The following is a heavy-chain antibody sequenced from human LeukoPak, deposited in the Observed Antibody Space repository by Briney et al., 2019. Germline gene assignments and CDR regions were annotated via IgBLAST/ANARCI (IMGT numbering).Heavy chain of an antibody. CDR3: ARDER. CDR1: RLTINKSW. CDR2: INQDGSEK. V-gene: IGHV3-7*01. J-gene: IGHJ4*02. Sequence: PGGSLRLSCVASRLTINKSWMSWVRQAPGKGLEWVANINQDGSEKNYVDSVKGRFTISRDNAKNSLYLQLNSLRVEDTAVYYCARDERWGQGTLVTVSS. D-gene: IGHD5-24*01.